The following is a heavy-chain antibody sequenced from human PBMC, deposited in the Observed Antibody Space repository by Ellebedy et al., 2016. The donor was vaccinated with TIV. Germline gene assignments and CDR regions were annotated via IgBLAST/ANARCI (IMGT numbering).Heavy chain of an antibody. CDR3: ARGHNWFDL. Sequence: SETLSLXCTVSGGSISSGSYCWSWVRQPAGKGLEWIGRISSGGTSYNPSLRSRVTMSVDTSKNQFSLRLTSVMAADAAVYYCARGHNWFDLWGQGTLVIVSS. J-gene: IGHJ5*02. CDR2: ISSGGT. V-gene: IGHV4-61*02. CDR1: GGSISSGSYC.